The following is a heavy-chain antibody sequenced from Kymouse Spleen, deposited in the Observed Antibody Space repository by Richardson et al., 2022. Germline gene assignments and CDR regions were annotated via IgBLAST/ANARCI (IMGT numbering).Heavy chain of an antibody. V-gene: IGHV4-61*01. CDR3: ARVVYGSGLGAFDI. CDR2: IYYSGST. D-gene: IGHD3-10*01. CDR1: GGSVSSGSYY. Sequence: QVQLQESGPGLVKPSETLSLTCTVSGGSVSSGSYYWSWIRQPPGKGLEWIGYIYYSGSTNYNPSLKSRVTISVDTSKNQFSLKLSSVTAADTAVYYCARVVYGSGLGAFDIWGQGTMVTVSS. J-gene: IGHJ3*02.